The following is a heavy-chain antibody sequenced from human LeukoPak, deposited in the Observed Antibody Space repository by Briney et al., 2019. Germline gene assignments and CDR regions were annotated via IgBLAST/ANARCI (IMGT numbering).Heavy chain of an antibody. Sequence: GASVEVSCKASGYTFTSYDINWVRQATGQGLEWMGWMNPNSGNTGYAQEFQGRVTMTRDTSISTAYMELSSLRSEDTAVYYCARMSYYDSSGDNWFDPWGQGTLVTVSS. D-gene: IGHD3-22*01. CDR3: ARMSYYDSSGDNWFDP. CDR1: GYTFTSYD. V-gene: IGHV1-8*01. CDR2: MNPNSGNT. J-gene: IGHJ5*02.